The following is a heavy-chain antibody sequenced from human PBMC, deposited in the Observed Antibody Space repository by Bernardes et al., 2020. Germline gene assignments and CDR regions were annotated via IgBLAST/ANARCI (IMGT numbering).Heavy chain of an antibody. V-gene: IGHV3-30*04. CDR1: GFTFSSFA. Sequence: GSLRLSCAASGFTFSSFAIHWVRQAPGKGLEWVALISYDGNRKYYADSVKGRFTISRDNSKNTLFLQMNSLRGEDTAVYYCASSVPHDFWSGPTKYWGQGTLVTVSP. CDR3: ASSVPHDFWSGPTKY. J-gene: IGHJ4*02. CDR2: ISYDGNRK. D-gene: IGHD3-3*01.